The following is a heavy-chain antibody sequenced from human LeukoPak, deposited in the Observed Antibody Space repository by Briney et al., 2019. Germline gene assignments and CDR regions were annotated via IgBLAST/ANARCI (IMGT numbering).Heavy chain of an antibody. J-gene: IGHJ4*02. CDR2: IKSKTDGGTT. Sequence: PGGSLRLSGAASGFNFNNAWMSWVRQAPGKGLEWVGRIKSKTDGGTTDYAAPVKGRFTISRDDPKNTLYLQMSSLKTEDTAVYYCTPDLYSKYKGYFDYWGQGTLVTVSS. CDR3: TPDLYSKYKGYFDY. CDR1: GFNFNNAW. D-gene: IGHD4-11*01. V-gene: IGHV3-15*05.